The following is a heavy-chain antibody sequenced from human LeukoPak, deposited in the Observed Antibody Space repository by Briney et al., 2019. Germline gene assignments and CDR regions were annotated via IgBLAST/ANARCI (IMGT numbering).Heavy chain of an antibody. J-gene: IGHJ5*02. CDR2: ISSSSSYI. CDR1: GFTFSSYS. V-gene: IGHV3-21*01. CDR3: AREGLYSSSSSRWGRGRGNWFDP. D-gene: IGHD6-6*01. Sequence: GGSLRLSCAASGFTFSSYSMNWVRQAPGKGLEWVSSISSSSSYIYYADSVKGRFTISRDNAKNSLYLQMNSLRAEDTAVYYCAREGLYSSSSSRWGRGRGNWFDPWGQGTLVTVSS.